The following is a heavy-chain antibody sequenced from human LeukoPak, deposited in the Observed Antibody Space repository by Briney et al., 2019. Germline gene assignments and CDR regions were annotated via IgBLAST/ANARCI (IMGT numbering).Heavy chain of an antibody. J-gene: IGHJ5*02. CDR2: IYSGGST. CDR3: AKGSVNWNYVNWFDP. CDR1: GVTVSSNY. D-gene: IGHD1-7*01. Sequence: PGGSLRISRSAPGVTVSSNYMSWVRQAPGKGLEWGPVIYSGGSTYYADSVKGRFTISRDNSKNTLYLQMNSLRAEDTAVYYCAKGSVNWNYVNWFDPWGQGTLVTVSS. V-gene: IGHV3-66*01.